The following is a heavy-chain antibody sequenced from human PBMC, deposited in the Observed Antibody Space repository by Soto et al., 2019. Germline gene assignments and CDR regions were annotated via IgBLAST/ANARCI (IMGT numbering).Heavy chain of an antibody. CDR2: IFHTGGT. CDR1: ASSISSADF. V-gene: IGHV4-38-2*01. D-gene: IGHD2-15*01. CDR3: ARTWLAGGTPADAFDI. J-gene: IGHJ3*02. Sequence: PSETLSLTCAVSASSISSADFWGWIRQPPGKGLEWIATIFHTGGTFYNPSLKSRVTISVDTSNNQFSLRLNSVTAADTALYFCARTWLAGGTPADAFDIWGQGTMVTVSS.